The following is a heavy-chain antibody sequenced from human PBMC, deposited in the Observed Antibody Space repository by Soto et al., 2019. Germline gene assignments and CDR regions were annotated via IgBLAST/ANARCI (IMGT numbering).Heavy chain of an antibody. J-gene: IGHJ3*02. Sequence: QVQLVQSGAEVKKPGASVKVSCKASGYTFTGHYMHWVRQDPGQGLEWMGWINPKSGGTKYAQKFQGWVTMTRDTSISTAYMELRRLRSDDTALYYCARPVGVGATYSDACDIWGQGTMVTVSS. CDR3: ARPVGVGATYSDACDI. CDR1: GYTFTGHY. V-gene: IGHV1-2*04. D-gene: IGHD1-26*01. CDR2: INPKSGGT.